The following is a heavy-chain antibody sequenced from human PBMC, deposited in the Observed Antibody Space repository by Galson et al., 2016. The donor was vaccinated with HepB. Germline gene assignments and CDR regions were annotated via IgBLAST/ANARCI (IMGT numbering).Heavy chain of an antibody. D-gene: IGHD6-19*01. V-gene: IGHV3-73*01. CDR3: TRQGKTSLAGTGFDY. CDR2: IRTEPFNYAT. Sequence: SLRLSCAASGFTFSDAAMYWVRQASGKGLEFVGRIRTEPFNYATIYGASVKGRFTISRDDSKSTVYLQMNSLKTEDSAVYYCTRQGKTSLAGTGFDYWGQGDRVTVSS. J-gene: IGHJ4*02. CDR1: GFTFSDAA.